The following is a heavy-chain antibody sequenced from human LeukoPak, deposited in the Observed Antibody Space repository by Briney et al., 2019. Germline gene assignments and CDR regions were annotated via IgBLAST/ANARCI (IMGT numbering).Heavy chain of an antibody. Sequence: GGSLRLSCAASGFTFSTYWMSWVRQAPGKGLEWVANIKEDGSEKYYVDSVKGRFTISRDNAKNTLYLQMNSLRAEDTAVYYCAREIKPAAIWGQGTTVTVSS. V-gene: IGHV3-7*01. J-gene: IGHJ6*02. CDR3: AREIKPAAI. CDR1: GFTFSTYW. CDR2: IKEDGSEK. D-gene: IGHD2-2*01.